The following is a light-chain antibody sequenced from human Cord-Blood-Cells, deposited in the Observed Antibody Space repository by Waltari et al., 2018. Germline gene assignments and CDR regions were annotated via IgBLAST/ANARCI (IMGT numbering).Light chain of an antibody. Sequence: DIQMTQSPSSLSASVGDRVTITCRASQGISNSLAWYQQKPGKAPKLLLYAASRLESGVTSRLSGSGYGTDYTLTISSMQHEDFATYYCQQYYSTPTFGQGTRLEIK. CDR3: QQYYSTPT. CDR2: AAS. V-gene: IGKV1-NL1*01. CDR1: QGISNS. J-gene: IGKJ5*01.